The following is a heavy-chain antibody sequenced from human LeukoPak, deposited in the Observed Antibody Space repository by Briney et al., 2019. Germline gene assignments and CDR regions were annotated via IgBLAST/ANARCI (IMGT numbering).Heavy chain of an antibody. D-gene: IGHD3-9*01. CDR2: IKSKIDGGTT. CDR1: GFTFNNAW. CDR3: TTDRRHDILTGYYRGWFDP. Sequence: GGSLRLSCAASGFTFNNAWMSWVRQAPGKGLEWVGRIKSKIDGGTTDYAAPVKGRFTISRDDSQNTLFLRTSSLKTEDTAVYYCTTDRRHDILTGYYRGWFDPWGQGILVTVSS. J-gene: IGHJ5*02. V-gene: IGHV3-15*01.